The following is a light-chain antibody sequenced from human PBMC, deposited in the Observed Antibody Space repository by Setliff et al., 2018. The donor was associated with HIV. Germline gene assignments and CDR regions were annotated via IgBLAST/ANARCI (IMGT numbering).Light chain of an antibody. Sequence: QSALAQPASVSGSPGQSIAISCTGTGSDVATSKYVSWYQQHPGKAPKLIIYDIVTRPSGVSNRFSGSKSGGTASLTISGLQAEDEADYYCSSYASSSTLGVFGTGTKVTVL. CDR2: DIV. V-gene: IGLV2-14*03. CDR3: SSYASSSTLGV. J-gene: IGLJ1*01. CDR1: GSDVATSKY.